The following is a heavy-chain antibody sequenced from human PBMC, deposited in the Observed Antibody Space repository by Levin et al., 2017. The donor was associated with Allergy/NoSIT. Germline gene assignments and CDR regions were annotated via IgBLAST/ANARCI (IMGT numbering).Heavy chain of an antibody. Sequence: GGSLRLSCAASGCTFSSYNMNWVRQAPGKGLEWVSSISYSSRYKYYADSVKGRFTISRDNAKNSLYLQMNSLRAEDTAVYYCARDRALRFVEGLDAFDVWGQGTMVSVSS. CDR2: ISYSSRYK. D-gene: IGHD3-3*01. J-gene: IGHJ3*01. CDR3: ARDRALRFVEGLDAFDV. V-gene: IGHV3-21*01. CDR1: GCTFSSYN.